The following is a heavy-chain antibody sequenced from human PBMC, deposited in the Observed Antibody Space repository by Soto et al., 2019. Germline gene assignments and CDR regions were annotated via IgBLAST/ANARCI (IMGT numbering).Heavy chain of an antibody. V-gene: IGHV5-51*01. CDR2: IFPGDAET. D-gene: IGHD5-12*01. J-gene: IGHJ6*02. CDR1: GYNFATHW. Sequence: PGESLKISCQGSGYNFATHWIGWVRHKAEKGLEWMGIIFPGDAETRYSPSFQGHIPISADKSISIAYLRWSSLKASDTGMYYCATPGGFGMDVWGQGTTVTVSS. CDR3: ATPGGFGMDV.